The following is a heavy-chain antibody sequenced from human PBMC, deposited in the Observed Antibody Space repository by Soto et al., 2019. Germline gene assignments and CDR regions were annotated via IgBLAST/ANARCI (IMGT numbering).Heavy chain of an antibody. CDR1: GFTFNHYA. CDR3: AKGRTGGTYGVDV. V-gene: IGHV3-23*01. D-gene: IGHD3-10*01. Sequence: GGSLRLSCAASGFTFNHYAMNWVRQAPGKGLEWVSLLTGSSGSATYADSVKGRSTISRDNSRDTLYLQMNSLREEDTALFYCAKGRTGGTYGVDVWGQGTTVTVSS. J-gene: IGHJ6*02. CDR2: LTGSSGSA.